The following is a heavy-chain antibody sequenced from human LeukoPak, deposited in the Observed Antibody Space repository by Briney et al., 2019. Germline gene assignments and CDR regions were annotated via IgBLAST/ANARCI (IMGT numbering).Heavy chain of an antibody. V-gene: IGHV1-2*02. CDR3: ARGTGEGYSYGRYYFDY. J-gene: IGHJ4*02. D-gene: IGHD5-18*01. Sequence: ASVKVSCKASGYTFTGYYMHWVRQAPGQGLEWMGWINPNSGGTNYAQKFQGRVTMTRDTSISTAYMELSRLRSDDTAVYYGARGTGEGYSYGRYYFDYWGQGTLVTVSS. CDR2: INPNSGGT. CDR1: GYTFTGYY.